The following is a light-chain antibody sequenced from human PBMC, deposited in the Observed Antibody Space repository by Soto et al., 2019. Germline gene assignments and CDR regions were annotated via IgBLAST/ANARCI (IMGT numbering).Light chain of an antibody. CDR3: QQYGRSPPS. CDR1: PSVSSRY. CDR2: GAS. V-gene: IGKV3-20*01. Sequence: EIVLTQSPGPLSLSPGAIATLACRASPSVSSRYLAWYQQKPGQATRLLIYGASSRDTVIPDSFSGSGFGTDLTLTISRLEAEDFAVYHCQQYGRSPPSFGGGTKVEIK. J-gene: IGKJ4*01.